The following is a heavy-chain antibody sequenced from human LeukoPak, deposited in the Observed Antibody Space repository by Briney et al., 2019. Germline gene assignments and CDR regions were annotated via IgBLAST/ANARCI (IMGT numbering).Heavy chain of an antibody. J-gene: IGHJ5*02. Sequence: PSETLSLTCTVSGGSISSGDYYWSWIRPPPGKGLEWIGYIYYSGSTYYNPSLKSRVTISVDTSKNQFSLKLSSVTAADTAVYYCARVVPAAIEFGWFDPWGQGTLVTVSS. D-gene: IGHD2-2*01. CDR3: ARVVPAAIEFGWFDP. CDR2: IYYSGST. CDR1: GGSISSGDYY. V-gene: IGHV4-30-4*08.